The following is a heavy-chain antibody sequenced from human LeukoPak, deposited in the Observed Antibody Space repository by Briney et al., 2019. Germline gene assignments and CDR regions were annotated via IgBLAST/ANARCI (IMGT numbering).Heavy chain of an antibody. J-gene: IGHJ4*02. CDR2: IRYDGSNK. CDR1: GFTFSSYG. CDR3: AKRLFDY. V-gene: IGHV3-30*02. Sequence: PGGCLRLSCAASGFTFSSYGMHWVRQAPGKGLEWVAFIRYDGSNKYYADSVKGRFTISRDNSKNTLYLQMNSLRAEDTAVYYCAKRLFDYWGQGTLVTVSS.